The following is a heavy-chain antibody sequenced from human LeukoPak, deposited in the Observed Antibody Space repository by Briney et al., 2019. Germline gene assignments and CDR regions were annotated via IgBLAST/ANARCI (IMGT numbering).Heavy chain of an antibody. CDR3: VKDRRSVTTRITFDY. D-gene: IGHD4-17*01. CDR2: ISSNGGST. Sequence: LPGGSLRLSCSASGFIFSNYAMHWVRQAPGKGLEYVSAISSNGGSTYYADSVNGRFTISRDNSKTTLYLQMSSLRADDTAVYYCVKDRRSVTTRITFDYWGQGTLVTVSS. J-gene: IGHJ4*02. V-gene: IGHV3-64D*06. CDR1: GFIFSNYA.